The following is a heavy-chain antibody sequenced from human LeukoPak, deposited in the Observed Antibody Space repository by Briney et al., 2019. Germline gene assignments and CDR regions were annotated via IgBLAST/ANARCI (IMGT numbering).Heavy chain of an antibody. D-gene: IGHD2/OR15-2a*01. J-gene: IGHJ4*02. CDR2: IRGDGATK. V-gene: IGHV3-23*01. Sequence: GGSLRLSCAASGFTFSSYAMTWVRQAPGKGLEWVSAIRGDGATKFYADSVKGRFTVSRDNSKNTLYLQMNSLRAEDTAVYYCARDQFRDYFRGADYWGQGTLVTVSS. CDR1: GFTFSSYA. CDR3: ARDQFRDYFRGADY.